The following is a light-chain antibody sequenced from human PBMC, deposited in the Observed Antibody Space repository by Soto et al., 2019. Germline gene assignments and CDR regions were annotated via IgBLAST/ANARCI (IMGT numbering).Light chain of an antibody. Sequence: IVMTHSPGSLSLSQSEISTLSYRFSQIVSYNYLAWYQHKPGQPPRLLIYGASTRATGIPGRFSGSGSGTEFTLTISSLQSEDFAVYYCQHYYNWPRTFGQGTKVDNK. J-gene: IGKJ1*01. CDR3: QHYYNWPRT. V-gene: IGKV3-15*01. CDR2: GAS. CDR1: QIVSYNY.